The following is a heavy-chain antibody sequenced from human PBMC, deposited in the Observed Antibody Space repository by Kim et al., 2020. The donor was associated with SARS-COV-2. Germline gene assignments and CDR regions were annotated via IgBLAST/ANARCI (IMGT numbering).Heavy chain of an antibody. CDR3: ARSPHGRAYQAFDY. V-gene: IGHV1-69*13. CDR1: GGTFSSYA. Sequence: SVKVSCKASGGTFSSYAISWVRQAPGQGLEWMGGIIPIFGTANYAQKFQGRVTITADESTSTAYMELSSLRSEDTAVYYCARSPHGRAYQAFDYWGQGTLVTVSS. CDR2: IIPIFGTA. J-gene: IGHJ4*02. D-gene: IGHD4-17*01.